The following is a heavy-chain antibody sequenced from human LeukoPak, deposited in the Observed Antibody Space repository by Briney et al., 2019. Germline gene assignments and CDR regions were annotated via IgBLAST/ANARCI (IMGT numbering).Heavy chain of an antibody. J-gene: IGHJ4*02. Sequence: PSETLSLTCAVYGGSFSGYYWSWIRQPPGKGLEWIGEINNSGSTNYNPSLKSRVTISVDTSKNKFSLKLSAVTGADKAGYYCATGRRNKYYDFWIGYSTYFDYWGQGTLLTVSS. CDR1: GGSFSGYY. CDR3: ATGRRNKYYDFWIGYSTYFDY. D-gene: IGHD3-3*01. CDR2: INNSGST. V-gene: IGHV4-34*01.